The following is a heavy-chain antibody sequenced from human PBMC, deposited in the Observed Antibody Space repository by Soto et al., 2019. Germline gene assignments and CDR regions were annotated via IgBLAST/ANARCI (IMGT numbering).Heavy chain of an antibody. CDR2: MNPNSGNT. CDR1: GYTFTSYD. D-gene: IGHD3-3*01. V-gene: IGHV1-8*01. CDR3: AGDKVGNFWSGYCPRRYGMDV. J-gene: IGHJ6*02. Sequence: ASVKVSCKASGYTFTSYDINWVRQATGQGLEWMGWMNPNSGNTGYAQKFQGRVTMTRNTSISTAYMELSSLRSEDTAVYYCAGDKVGNFWSGYCPRRYGMDVWGQGTTVTVSS.